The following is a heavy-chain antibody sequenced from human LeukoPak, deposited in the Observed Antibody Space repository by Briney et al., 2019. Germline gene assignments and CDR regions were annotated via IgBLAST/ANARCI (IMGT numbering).Heavy chain of an antibody. D-gene: IGHD6-13*01. Sequence: SETLSLTCTVSGGSISGYYWTWIRQPPGKGLEWIGYIYYRGGTNYNPPLKSRVTISVDTSENQFSLKLSSVTDADTAVYYCARTSSSFYNFFDYWGQGTLVTVSS. CDR3: ARTSSSFYNFFDY. CDR2: IYYRGGT. V-gene: IGHV4-59*01. CDR1: GGSISGYY. J-gene: IGHJ4*02.